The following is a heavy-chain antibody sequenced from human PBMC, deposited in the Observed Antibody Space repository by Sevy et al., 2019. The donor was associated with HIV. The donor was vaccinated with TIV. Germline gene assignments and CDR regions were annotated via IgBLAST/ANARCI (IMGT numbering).Heavy chain of an antibody. J-gene: IGHJ4*02. D-gene: IGHD3-3*01. Sequence: SETLSLTCTVSGGSISSYYWSWIRQSAGKGLEWIGRIYTGGSTNYNPSLKSRVAMSVDTSKNQFSLKLSSVTAADTAVYYCAGGGFLEWLLDYWGQGTLVTVSS. CDR3: AGGGFLEWLLDY. V-gene: IGHV4-4*07. CDR2: IYTGGST. CDR1: GGSISSYY.